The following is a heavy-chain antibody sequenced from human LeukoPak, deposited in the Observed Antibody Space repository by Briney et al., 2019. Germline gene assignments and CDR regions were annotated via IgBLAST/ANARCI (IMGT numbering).Heavy chain of an antibody. J-gene: IGHJ3*02. D-gene: IGHD4-23*01. V-gene: IGHV3-30*03. CDR3: ARELLGKADAFDI. CDR1: GFTFSSYG. Sequence: GGSLRLSCAASGFTFSSYGMHWVRQAPGKGLEWVAVISYDGSNKYYADSVKGRFTISRDNSKNTLYLQMNSLRAEDTAVYYCARELLGKADAFDIWGQGTMVTVSS. CDR2: ISYDGSNK.